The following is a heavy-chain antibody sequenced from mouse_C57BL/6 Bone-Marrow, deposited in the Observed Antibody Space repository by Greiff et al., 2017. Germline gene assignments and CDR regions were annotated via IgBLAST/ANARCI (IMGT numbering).Heavy chain of an antibody. J-gene: IGHJ2*01. V-gene: IGHV5-6*01. CDR1: GFTFSSYG. CDR2: ISSGGSYT. Sequence: EVQLVESGGDLVKPGGSLKLSCAASGFTFSSYGMSWVRQTPDKRLEWVATISSGGSYTYYPDSVKGRFTISRDNAKNTLYLQMSSLKSEDTAMYYCARHKAAQATVANYFDYWGQGTTLTVSS. D-gene: IGHD3-2*02. CDR3: ARHKAAQATVANYFDY.